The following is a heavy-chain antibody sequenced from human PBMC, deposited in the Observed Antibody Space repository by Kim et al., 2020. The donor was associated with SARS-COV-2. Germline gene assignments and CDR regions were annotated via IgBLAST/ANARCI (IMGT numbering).Heavy chain of an antibody. J-gene: IGHJ6*02. CDR3: ARDHRIPVRWLVLDYALDV. CDR2: INSTGNYT. Sequence: GGSLRLSCTGPGFNFNDYYISWIRQAPGKGLECVSYINSTGNYTNYADSVKGRFTFSRDNAKNSVYLQMNSLRAEDTAVYYCARDHRIPVRWLVLDYALDVWGQGTTVTVSS. D-gene: IGHD6-19*01. CDR1: GFNFNDYY. V-gene: IGHV3-11*05.